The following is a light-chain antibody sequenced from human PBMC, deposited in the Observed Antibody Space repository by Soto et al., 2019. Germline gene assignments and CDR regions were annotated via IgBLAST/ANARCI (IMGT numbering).Light chain of an antibody. J-gene: IGKJ4*01. CDR1: QSVSSN. CDR2: GAS. CDR3: QKYNNWPPLP. Sequence: EIVMTQSPATLSVSPGERATLSCRASQSVSSNLAWYQQKPGQAPRLLIYGASTRATGIPARFSGSGSGTEFPLTISSLQSKDFAVYYCQKYNNWPPLPFGGGTKVEIK. V-gene: IGKV3-15*01.